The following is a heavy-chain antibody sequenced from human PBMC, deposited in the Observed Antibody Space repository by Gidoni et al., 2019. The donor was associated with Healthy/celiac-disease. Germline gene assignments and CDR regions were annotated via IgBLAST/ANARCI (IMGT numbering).Heavy chain of an antibody. CDR2: MNPNSGNT. CDR1: GYTFTSYD. V-gene: IGHV1-8*01. J-gene: IGHJ3*02. D-gene: IGHD3-10*01. Sequence: QVQLVQSGAEVKKPGASVKVSCKASGYTFTSYDINWVRQATGQGLEWMGWMNPNSGNTGYEQKFQGRVTMTRNTSISTAYMELSSLRSEDTAVYYCARVITMVRGVYDAFDIWGQGTMVTVSS. CDR3: ARVITMVRGVYDAFDI.